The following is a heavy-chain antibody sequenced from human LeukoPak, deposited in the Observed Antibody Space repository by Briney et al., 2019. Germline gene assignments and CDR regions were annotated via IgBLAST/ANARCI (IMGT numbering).Heavy chain of an antibody. CDR2: INHSGST. CDR1: GGSFSGYY. V-gene: IGHV4-34*01. CDR3: ARGLGEMATITGYYFDY. Sequence: SETLSLTCAVYGGSFSGYYWSWIRQPPGKGLEWIGEINHSGSTNYNPSLKSRVTISVDTSKSQFSLKLSSVTAADTAVYYCARGLGEMATITGYYFDYWGQGTLVTVSS. J-gene: IGHJ4*02. D-gene: IGHD5-12*01.